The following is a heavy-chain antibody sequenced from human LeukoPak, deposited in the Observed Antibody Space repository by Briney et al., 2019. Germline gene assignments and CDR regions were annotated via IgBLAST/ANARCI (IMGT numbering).Heavy chain of an antibody. CDR1: GYSFTTHW. V-gene: IGHV5-51*01. CDR2: INPDDSDT. D-gene: IGHD1-26*01. J-gene: IGHJ5*01. Sequence: GEPLKISCKGSGYSFTTHWIGWVRQMPGKGLEWMGIINPDDSDTRYSPSFQGQVTISADNSISTAYLQWSSLQASDTAIYYCARRFGAVSDLDSWGQGTLVSVSS. CDR3: ARRFGAVSDLDS.